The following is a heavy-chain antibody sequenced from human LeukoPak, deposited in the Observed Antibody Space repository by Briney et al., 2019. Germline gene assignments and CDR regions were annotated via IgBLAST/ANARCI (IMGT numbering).Heavy chain of an antibody. CDR1: GFTFSSHW. Sequence: PGGSLRLSCAASGFTFSSHWMSWVRQAPGKGLEWVSAISGSGGSTYYADSVKGRFTISRDNSKNALYLQMNSLRAEDTAVYYCAKDRQYYYGSGSYFDYWGQGTLVTVSS. D-gene: IGHD3-10*01. CDR2: ISGSGGST. J-gene: IGHJ4*02. CDR3: AKDRQYYYGSGSYFDY. V-gene: IGHV3-23*01.